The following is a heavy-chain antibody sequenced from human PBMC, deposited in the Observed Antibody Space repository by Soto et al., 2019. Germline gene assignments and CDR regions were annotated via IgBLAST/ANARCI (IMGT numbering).Heavy chain of an antibody. Sequence: GGSLRLSCAASGFTFDDYAMHWVRQAPGKGLEWVSLISWDGGRTYYADSVRGRFIVSSDSSKNSLYLQMSSLRVEDTALYYFAKDVCGRSTTGCYTRLDFCGEGGRVTVSS. CDR2: ISWDGGRT. CDR1: GFTFDDYA. J-gene: IGHJ4*02. V-gene: IGHV3-43D*04. D-gene: IGHD2-2*02. CDR3: AKDVCGRSTTGCYTRLDF.